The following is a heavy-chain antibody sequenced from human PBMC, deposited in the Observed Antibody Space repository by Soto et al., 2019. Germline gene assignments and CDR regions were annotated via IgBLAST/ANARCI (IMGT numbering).Heavy chain of an antibody. CDR2: IYWNDDR. CDR1: GFSLSTSGVG. D-gene: IGHD4-4*01. J-gene: IGHJ4*02. V-gene: IGHV2-5*01. CDR3: ARINDYSNFYYFDY. Sequence: VSGPTLVNPTQTLTLTCTFSGFSLSTSGVGVGWIRQPPGKALEWLALIYWNDDRRYSPSLKSRLTITKDTSKNQVVLTMTNMDPVDTATYYCARINDYSNFYYFDYWGQGTLVTVSS.